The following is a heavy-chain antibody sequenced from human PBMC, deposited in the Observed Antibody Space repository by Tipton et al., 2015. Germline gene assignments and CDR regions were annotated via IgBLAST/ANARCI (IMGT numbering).Heavy chain of an antibody. Sequence: TLSLTCTVSGGSISSGSHFWSWIRQPPGKRLEWIGSISHSGNTYYNPSLKSRVTMSRDTSKNQFSLKLTSVTAADTAVYYCACQDYDSLTRDYQTVDYWGQGTLVTVSS. J-gene: IGHJ4*02. D-gene: IGHD3-9*01. V-gene: IGHV4-39*07. CDR1: GGSISSGSHF. CDR2: ISHSGNT. CDR3: ACQDYDSLTRDYQTVDY.